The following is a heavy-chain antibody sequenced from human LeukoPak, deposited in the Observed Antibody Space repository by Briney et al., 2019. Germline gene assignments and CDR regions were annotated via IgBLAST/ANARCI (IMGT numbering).Heavy chain of an antibody. Sequence: PSETLSLTCTVPGGSISSYYWSWIRQPPRKGLEWIGYIYYSGSTNYNPSLKSRVTISVDTSKNQFSLKLSSVTAADTAVYYCARGYCSGGSCYWDYWGQGTLVTVSS. D-gene: IGHD2-15*01. J-gene: IGHJ4*02. CDR1: GGSISSYY. V-gene: IGHV4-59*01. CDR2: IYYSGST. CDR3: ARGYCSGGSCYWDY.